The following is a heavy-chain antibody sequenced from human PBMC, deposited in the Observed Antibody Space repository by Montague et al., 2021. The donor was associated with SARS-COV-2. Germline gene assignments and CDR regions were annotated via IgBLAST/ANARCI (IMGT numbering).Heavy chain of an antibody. CDR2: IYNSGST. CDR3: VRDQGGSNCDYSDF. D-gene: IGHD1-20*01. CDR1: GGSISGYY. Sequence: SETLSLTCTVSGGSISGYYWSWFRQPAGKGLEWIGCIYNSGSTSYNPSLKSRVTMSVDTSKNQFSLKLSSVTAADTAVYYCVRDQGGSNCDYSDFWGQGTLVTVSS. V-gene: IGHV4-4*07. J-gene: IGHJ4*02.